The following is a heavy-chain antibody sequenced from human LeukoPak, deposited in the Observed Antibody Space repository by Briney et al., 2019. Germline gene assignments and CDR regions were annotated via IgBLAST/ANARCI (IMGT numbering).Heavy chain of an antibody. D-gene: IGHD5-12*01. CDR3: ARGRETWIWECGEFDY. V-gene: IGHV3-48*03. Sequence: GGSLRLSCAASGFTFSSYEMNWVRQAPGKGLEWVSYISSSGSTIYYADSVKGRFTISRDNAKNPLYLQMNSLRAEDTAVYYCARGRETWIWECGEFDYWGQGTLVTVSS. CDR2: ISSSGSTI. CDR1: GFTFSSYE. J-gene: IGHJ4*02.